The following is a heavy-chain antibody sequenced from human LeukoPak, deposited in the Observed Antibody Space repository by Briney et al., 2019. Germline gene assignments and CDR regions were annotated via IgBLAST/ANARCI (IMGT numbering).Heavy chain of an antibody. Sequence: GGSLRLSCAASGLTFSSYWMHWVRQAPGKGLVWVSRINTDGSSTSYADSVKGRFTISRDNAKNTLYLQMNSLRAEDTAVYYCASGPTTYFDCWGQGTLVTVSS. D-gene: IGHD1-1*01. V-gene: IGHV3-74*01. CDR2: INTDGSST. CDR3: ASGPTTYFDC. CDR1: GLTFSSYW. J-gene: IGHJ4*02.